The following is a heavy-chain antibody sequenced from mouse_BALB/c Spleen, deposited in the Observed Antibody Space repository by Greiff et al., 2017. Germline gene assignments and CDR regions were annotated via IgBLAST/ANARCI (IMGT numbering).Heavy chain of an antibody. V-gene: IGHV2-9*02. CDR1: GFSLTSYG. J-gene: IGHJ4*01. Sequence: QVQLKESGPGLVAPSQSLSITCTVSGFSLTSYGVHWVRQPPGKGLEWLGVIWAGGSTNYNSALMSRLSISKDNSKSQVFLKMNSLQTDDTAMYYCARDSPWGYGSSYLYYYAMDYWGQGTSVTVSS. CDR2: IWAGGST. CDR3: ARDSPWGYGSSYLYYYAMDY. D-gene: IGHD1-1*01.